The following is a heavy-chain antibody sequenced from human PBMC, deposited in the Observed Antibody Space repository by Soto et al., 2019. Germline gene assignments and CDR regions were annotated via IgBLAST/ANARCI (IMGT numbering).Heavy chain of an antibody. CDR1: GYTFTNYY. CDR2: INPSGGNT. V-gene: IGHV1-46*01. CDR3: AREPPTVTLRYYYYGMDV. D-gene: IGHD4-4*01. J-gene: IGHJ6*02. Sequence: GASAKVSCKASGYTFTNYYVHWVRQAPGQGLEWMGVINPSGGNTGYAQKFQGRVTMTRNTSISTAYMELSSLRSEDTAVYYCAREPPTVTLRYYYYGMDVWGQGTTVTVSS.